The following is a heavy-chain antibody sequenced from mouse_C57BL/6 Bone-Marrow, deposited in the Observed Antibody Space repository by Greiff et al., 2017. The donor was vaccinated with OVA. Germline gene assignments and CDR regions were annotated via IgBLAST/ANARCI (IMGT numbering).Heavy chain of an antibody. CDR2: INPSNGGT. V-gene: IGHV1-53*01. J-gene: IGHJ2*01. D-gene: IGHD2-4*01. CDR3: ERRSDYDEGAYFDY. Sequence: VQLQQPGTELVKPGASVKLSCKASGYTFTSYWMHWVKQRPGQGLEWIGNINPSNGGTNYNEKFKSKATLTVDKSSSTAYIQLSSRTAEDSAVYYWERRSDYDEGAYFDYWGQGTTLTVSS. CDR1: GYTFTSYW.